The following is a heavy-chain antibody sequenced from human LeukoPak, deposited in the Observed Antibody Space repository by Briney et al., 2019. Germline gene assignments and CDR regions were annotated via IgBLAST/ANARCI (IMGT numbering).Heavy chain of an antibody. D-gene: IGHD3/OR15-3a*01. CDR2: IWYDGSDK. V-gene: IGHV3-33*01. CDR3: ARPFWTGPSFPKSGMDV. CDR1: GFSFSRYG. Sequence: GGSLRLSCAASGFSFSRYGMHWVRQAPGRGLEWVAVIWYDGSDKDYADSVKGRFTISRDNSKNTLYLQMNSLRAEDTAVYYCARPFWTGPSFPKSGMDVWGQGTTVTVSS. J-gene: IGHJ6*02.